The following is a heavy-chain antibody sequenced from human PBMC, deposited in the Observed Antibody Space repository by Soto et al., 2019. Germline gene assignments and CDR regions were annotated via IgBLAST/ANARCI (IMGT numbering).Heavy chain of an antibody. J-gene: IGHJ5*02. CDR1: GGSISSGGHS. CDR3: ARVIPAAIGGVGWFDP. CDR2: IYYSGST. D-gene: IGHD2-2*01. Sequence: SETLSLTCAVSGGSISSGGHSWSWIRQPTGKGLEWIGYIYYSGSTYYSPSLKGRVTISLARSKTHFSLELTSVTAVDTAVYFCARVIPAAIGGVGWFDPWGQGILVTVSS. V-gene: IGHV4-30-2*01.